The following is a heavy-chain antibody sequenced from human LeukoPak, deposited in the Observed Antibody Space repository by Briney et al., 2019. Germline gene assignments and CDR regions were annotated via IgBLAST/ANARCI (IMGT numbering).Heavy chain of an antibody. J-gene: IGHJ4*02. Sequence: SSETLSLTCTVSGGSISSSSYYWGWIRQPPGKGLEWIGSIHYSGSTYYNPSLKSRVTISVDTSKSRFSLKLSSVTAADTAVYYCARSTGLRPDYWGQGTLVTVSS. CDR3: ARSTGLRPDY. CDR2: IHYSGST. CDR1: GGSISSSSYY. V-gene: IGHV4-39*07. D-gene: IGHD5-12*01.